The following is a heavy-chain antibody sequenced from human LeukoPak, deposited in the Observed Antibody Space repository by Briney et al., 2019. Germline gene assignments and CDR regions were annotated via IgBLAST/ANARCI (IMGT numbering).Heavy chain of an antibody. J-gene: IGHJ2*01. Sequence: SETLSLTCTVSGGSVSSGSYYWSWIRQRPGKGLEWIGYIYYSGSTNYNPSLKSRVTISVDTSKNQFSLKLSSVTAADTAVYYCASSEAPPYSDWYFDLWGRGTLVTVSS. CDR1: GGSVSSGSYY. CDR2: IYYSGST. V-gene: IGHV4-61*01. CDR3: ASSEAPPYSDWYFDL. D-gene: IGHD2-21*01.